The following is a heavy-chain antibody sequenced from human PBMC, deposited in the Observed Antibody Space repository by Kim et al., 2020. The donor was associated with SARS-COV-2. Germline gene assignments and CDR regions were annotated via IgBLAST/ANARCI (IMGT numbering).Heavy chain of an antibody. CDR3: AKDRDYGDYVGSYDAFDI. V-gene: IGHV3-23*01. J-gene: IGHJ3*02. Sequence: KGRFTISRDNSKNTLYLQMNSLRAEDTAVYYCAKDRDYGDYVGSYDAFDIWGQGTMVTVSS. D-gene: IGHD4-17*01.